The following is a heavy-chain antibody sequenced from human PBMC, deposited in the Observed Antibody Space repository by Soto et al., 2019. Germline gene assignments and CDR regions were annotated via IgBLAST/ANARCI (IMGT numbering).Heavy chain of an antibody. V-gene: IGHV1-69*02. J-gene: IGHJ4*02. CDR1: GGTFSNST. CDR2: LIPILGLA. D-gene: IGHD5-12*01. CDR3: ARFKLGDDY. Sequence: QVQLVQSGAEVRKPGSSVKVSCQASGGTFSNSTVTWVRQAPGQGLEWMGRLIPILGLANYAQKFRGRLTITADKTTTTAHMELRSRRSEDTAIYYCARFKLGDDYWGQGTLVTVSS.